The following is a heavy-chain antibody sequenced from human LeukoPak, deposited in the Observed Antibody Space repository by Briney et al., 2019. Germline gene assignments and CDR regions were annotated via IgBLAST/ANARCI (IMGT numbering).Heavy chain of an antibody. D-gene: IGHD2-15*01. Sequence: ASVKVSCKASGYTFTGYYMHWVRQAPGQGLEWMGWIHPNSGGTNYAQKFQGRVTMTRDTSISTAYMELSRLRSDDTAVYYCARSPKRYCSGGSCYSWKDFDYWGQGTLVTVSS. CDR1: GYTFTGYY. V-gene: IGHV1-2*02. CDR2: IHPNSGGT. J-gene: IGHJ4*02. CDR3: ARSPKRYCSGGSCYSWKDFDY.